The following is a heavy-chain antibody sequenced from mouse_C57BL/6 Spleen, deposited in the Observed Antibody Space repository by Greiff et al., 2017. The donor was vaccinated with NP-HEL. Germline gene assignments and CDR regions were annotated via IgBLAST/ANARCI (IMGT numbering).Heavy chain of an antibody. Sequence: QVQLQQPGAELVRPGSSVKLSCKASGYTFTSYWMDWVKQRPGQGLEWIGNIYPSDSETHYNQKFKDKATLTVDKSSSTAYMQLSSLTSEDSAVYYCARRSNWGWFAYWGQGTLVTVSA. CDR3: ARRSNWGWFAY. J-gene: IGHJ3*01. D-gene: IGHD4-1*01. CDR1: GYTFTSYW. V-gene: IGHV1-61*01. CDR2: IYPSDSET.